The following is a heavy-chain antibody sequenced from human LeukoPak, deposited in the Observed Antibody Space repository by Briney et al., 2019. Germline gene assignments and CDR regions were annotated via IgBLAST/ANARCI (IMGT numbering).Heavy chain of an antibody. J-gene: IGHJ4*02. D-gene: IGHD4-23*01. CDR2: MNPNSGRT. CDR1: GYTLTSYD. V-gene: IGHV1-8*01. Sequence: ASVKVSCKASGYTLTSYDINWVRQATGQGLEWMGWMNPNSGRTGYAQKFQGRITMTGNTSISTAYMELSSLRSDDTAVYYCARETPSRYFDYWGQGALVTVSS. CDR3: ARETPSRYFDY.